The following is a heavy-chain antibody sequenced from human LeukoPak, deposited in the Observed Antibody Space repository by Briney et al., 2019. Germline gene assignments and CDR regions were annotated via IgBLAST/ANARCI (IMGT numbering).Heavy chain of an antibody. V-gene: IGHV3-66*02. J-gene: IGHJ5*02. Sequence: GGSLRLSCAASGFTVSSKYMSWVRQAPGKGLEWVSVIFSGDNTYYADSVKGRFTISRDNYKNTLYLQMNSLRAEDTAVYYCARDFGRGYCSSTSCYGWFVPWGQGTLVTVSS. CDR1: GFTVSSKY. D-gene: IGHD2-2*01. CDR3: ARDFGRGYCSSTSCYGWFVP. CDR2: IFSGDNT.